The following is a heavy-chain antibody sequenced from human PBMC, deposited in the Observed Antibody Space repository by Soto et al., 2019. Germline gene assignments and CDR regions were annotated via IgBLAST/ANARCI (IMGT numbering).Heavy chain of an antibody. V-gene: IGHV4-30-2*01. CDR3: ARGVYDILTGYSAATYYFDY. J-gene: IGHJ4*02. CDR1: GGSISSGGYS. CDR2: IYHSRST. D-gene: IGHD3-9*01. Sequence: SETLSLTCAASGGSISSGGYSWSWIRPPPGKGLEWIGYIYHSRSTYYNPSLKSRVTISVDRSKNQFSLKLSSVTAADTAVYYCARGVYDILTGYSAATYYFDYWGQGTLVTVSS.